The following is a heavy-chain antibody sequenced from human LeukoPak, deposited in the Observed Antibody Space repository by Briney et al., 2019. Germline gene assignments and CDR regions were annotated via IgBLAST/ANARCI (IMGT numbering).Heavy chain of an antibody. CDR3: ARGYSSGYYYYYMDV. D-gene: IGHD2-15*01. Sequence: SETLSLTCAVYVGSFSGYYWSWIRQPPGKGLEWIGEINHSGSTNYNPSLKSRVTISVDTSKNQFSLKLSSVTAADTAVYYCARGYSSGYYYYYMDVWGKGTTVTVSS. V-gene: IGHV4-34*01. CDR2: INHSGST. J-gene: IGHJ6*03. CDR1: VGSFSGYY.